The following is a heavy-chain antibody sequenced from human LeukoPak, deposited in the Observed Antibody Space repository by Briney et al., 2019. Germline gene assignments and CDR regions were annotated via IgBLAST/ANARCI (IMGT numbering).Heavy chain of an antibody. CDR3: AKDRVGGRSYFDY. J-gene: IGHJ4*02. CDR1: GFTFSSYA. V-gene: IGHV3-23*01. D-gene: IGHD1-26*01. Sequence: RPGGSLRLSCAASGFTFSSYAMSWVRQAPGKGLEWVSATSGSGGSTYYADSVKGRFTISRDNPKNPLYLQMNSLRAEDTAVYYCAKDRVGGRSYFDYWGQGTLVTVSS. CDR2: TSGSGGST.